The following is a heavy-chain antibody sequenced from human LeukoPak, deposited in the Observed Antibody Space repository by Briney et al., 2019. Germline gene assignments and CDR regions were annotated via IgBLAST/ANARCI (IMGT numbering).Heavy chain of an antibody. Sequence: GGSLRLSCAASGFTFNSYAMHWVRQAPDKGLEWVAVISYDGSNKYYADSVKGRFTISRDNSKNTLYVQMSSLRAEDTAVYYCARELFDSSGSRFDYWGQGTLVTVSS. D-gene: IGHD3-22*01. CDR3: ARELFDSSGSRFDY. J-gene: IGHJ4*02. V-gene: IGHV3-30-3*01. CDR2: ISYDGSNK. CDR1: GFTFNSYA.